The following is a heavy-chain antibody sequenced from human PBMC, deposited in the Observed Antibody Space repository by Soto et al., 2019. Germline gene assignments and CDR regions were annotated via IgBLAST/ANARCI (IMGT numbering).Heavy chain of an antibody. D-gene: IGHD3-16*02. V-gene: IGHV1-8*01. CDR1: GYIFTSYE. CDR3: ARSRGTYRDDL. CDR2: INPNRGNT. Sequence: QVQLVQSGAEVKKPGASVKVSCKASGYIFTSYEINWVRQATGQGLEWMGWINPNRGNTGYAQKFQGRVTMTRNTSISTVYMELSSLTTEDTAGYYCARSRGTYRDDLWGQGTLVTVSS. J-gene: IGHJ5*02.